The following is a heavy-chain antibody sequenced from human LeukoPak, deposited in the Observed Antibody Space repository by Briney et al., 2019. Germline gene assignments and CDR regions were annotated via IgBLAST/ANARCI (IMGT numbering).Heavy chain of an antibody. Sequence: PGRSLRLSCAASGFTLSGCGMHWVRQAPGKGLDWGAVIWYDGSTKYYADSVKGRFNISRDKSKNTLYLQMNSLRAEDTAVYYCARDFGDGSGYHDAFDVWGQGTMVTVSS. CDR3: ARDFGDGSGYHDAFDV. CDR2: IWYDGSTK. CDR1: GFTLSGCG. J-gene: IGHJ3*01. D-gene: IGHD3-22*01. V-gene: IGHV3-33*01.